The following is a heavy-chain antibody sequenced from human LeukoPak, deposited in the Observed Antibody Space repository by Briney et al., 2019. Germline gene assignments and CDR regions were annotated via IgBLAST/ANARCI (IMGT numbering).Heavy chain of an antibody. D-gene: IGHD2-2*01. CDR1: GFTFSSYS. V-gene: IGHV4-34*01. Sequence: GSLRLSCAASGFTFSSYSMNWVRQAPGKGLEWIGEINHSGSTNYNPSLKSRVTISVDTSKNQFSLKLSSVTAADTAVYYCARGGWDIVVVPAAKGWFDPWGQGTLVTVSS. J-gene: IGHJ5*02. CDR3: ARGGWDIVVVPAAKGWFDP. CDR2: INHSGST.